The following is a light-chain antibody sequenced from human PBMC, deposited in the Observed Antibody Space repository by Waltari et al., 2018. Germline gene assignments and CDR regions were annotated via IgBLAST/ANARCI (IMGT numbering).Light chain of an antibody. V-gene: IGLV2-14*01. CDR2: EVS. CDR3: LSYTSSSTYV. CDR1: SSDVGGYNY. J-gene: IGLJ1*01. Sequence: QSALTQPASVSGSPGQSITFSCTGTSSDVGGYNYVSWYQQHPGKVPKLMIYEVSNRPSGVSNRFSRSKSGNTASLTISGLQAEDEADYYCLSYTSSSTYVFGTGTKVTVL.